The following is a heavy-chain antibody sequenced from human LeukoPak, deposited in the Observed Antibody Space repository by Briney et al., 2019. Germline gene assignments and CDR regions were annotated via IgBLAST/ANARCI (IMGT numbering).Heavy chain of an antibody. CDR1: GGSISSYY. D-gene: IGHD3-9*01. Sequence: SETLSLTCTVSGGSISSYYWSWLRQPPGKGLEWIGYIYYSGSTNYNPSLKSRVTISVDTSKNQFSLKLSSVTAADTAVYYCARRYFDWSYDAFDIWGQGTMVTVSS. J-gene: IGHJ3*02. CDR2: IYYSGST. CDR3: ARRYFDWSYDAFDI. V-gene: IGHV4-59*01.